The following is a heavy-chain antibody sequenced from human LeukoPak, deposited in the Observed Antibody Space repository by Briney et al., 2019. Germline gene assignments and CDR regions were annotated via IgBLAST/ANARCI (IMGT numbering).Heavy chain of an antibody. J-gene: IGHJ6*03. CDR1: GFTFSSYA. V-gene: IGHV3-21*06. CDR2: ISSSSSYI. D-gene: IGHD3-16*02. Sequence: PGGSLRLSCAASGFTFSSYAIHWVRQAPGKGLEWVSSISSSSSYIYYADSVKGRFTISRDNAKNSLYLQMNSLRAEDTAVYYCARVIAFRGYMDVWGKGTTVTVSS. CDR3: ARVIAFRGYMDV.